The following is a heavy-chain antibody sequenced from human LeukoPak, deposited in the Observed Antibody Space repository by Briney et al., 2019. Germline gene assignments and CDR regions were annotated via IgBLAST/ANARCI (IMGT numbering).Heavy chain of an antibody. Sequence: PGGSLRLSCAASGFTFDDYGMSWVHQAPGKGLEWVSGINWNGGSTGDADSVKGRFTISRDNAKNTLYLQMNSLRAEDTALYYCARASKWGGYFDYWGQGTLVTVSS. CDR3: ARASKWGGYFDY. CDR2: INWNGGST. J-gene: IGHJ4*02. D-gene: IGHD7-27*01. CDR1: GFTFDDYG. V-gene: IGHV3-20*04.